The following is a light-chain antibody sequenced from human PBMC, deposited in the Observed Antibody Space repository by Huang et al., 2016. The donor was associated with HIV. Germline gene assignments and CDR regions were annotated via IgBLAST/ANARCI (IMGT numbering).Light chain of an antibody. CDR3: QQSYGTPRT. V-gene: IGKV1-39*01. CDR2: AAS. CDR1: HSISTY. J-gene: IGKJ3*01. Sequence: DIQMTQSPSSLSAYVGDRVSISCRASHSISTYLNWYQQKQGQAPKVLISAASTLQPGVPSRFAGSGSGTDFTLTIISLQPEDFATYYCQQSYGTPRTFGPGTKVDIK.